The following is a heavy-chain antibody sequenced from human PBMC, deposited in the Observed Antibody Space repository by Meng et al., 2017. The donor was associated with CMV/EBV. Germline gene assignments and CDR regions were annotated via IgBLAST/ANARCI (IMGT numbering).Heavy chain of an antibody. Sequence: QFKLSDADPGLWKTLTTLSLTCTVSGGSISSGDYYWSWIRQPPGKGLEWIGYIYYSGSTYYNPSLKSRVTISVDTSKNQFSLKLSSVTAADTAVYYCAREGDNPFDYWGQGTLVTVSS. CDR2: IYYSGST. V-gene: IGHV4-30-4*08. CDR1: GGSISSGDYY. CDR3: AREGDNPFDY. J-gene: IGHJ4*02. D-gene: IGHD2-21*02.